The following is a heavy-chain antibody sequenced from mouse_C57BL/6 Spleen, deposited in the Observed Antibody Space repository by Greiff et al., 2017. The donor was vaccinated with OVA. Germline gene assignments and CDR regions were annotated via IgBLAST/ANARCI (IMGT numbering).Heavy chain of an antibody. CDR2: IDPENGDT. D-gene: IGHD2-5*01. CDR3: TTWDYSNYYYARDY. Sequence: VQLQQSGAELVRPGASVKLSCTASGFNIKDDYMHWVKQRPEQGLEWIGWIDPENGDTEYASKFQGKATITADTSSNTAYLQLSSLTSEDTAVYYCTTWDYSNYYYARDYWGQGTSVTVSS. CDR1: GFNIKDDY. J-gene: IGHJ4*01. V-gene: IGHV14-4*01.